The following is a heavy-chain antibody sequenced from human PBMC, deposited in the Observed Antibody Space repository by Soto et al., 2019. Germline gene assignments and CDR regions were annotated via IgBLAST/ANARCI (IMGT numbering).Heavy chain of an antibody. CDR1: GFTFGDYA. V-gene: IGHV3-49*03. CDR3: TRASWLSRFRDWFDP. D-gene: IGHD3-22*01. Sequence: PGGSLRLSCTASGFTFGDYAMSWFRQAPGKGLEWVGFIRSKAYGGTTEYAASVKGRFTISRDDSKSIAYLQTNSLKTEDTAVYYCTRASWLSRFRDWFDPWGQGTLVTVSS. CDR2: IRSKAYGGTT. J-gene: IGHJ5*02.